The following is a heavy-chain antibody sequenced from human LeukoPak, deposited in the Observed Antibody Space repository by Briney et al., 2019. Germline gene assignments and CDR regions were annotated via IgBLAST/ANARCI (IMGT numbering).Heavy chain of an antibody. V-gene: IGHV4-59*01. CDR3: ARVKVAAGIYYFDY. CDR2: IYYSGST. Sequence: SETLSLTCTVSGGSISSYYWSWIRQPPGKGLEWIGYIYYSGSTNYNPSLKSRVTISVDTSKNQFSLKLSSVTAADTSAYYCARVKVAAGIYYFDYWGQGTLVTVSS. CDR1: GGSISSYY. D-gene: IGHD6-13*01. J-gene: IGHJ4*02.